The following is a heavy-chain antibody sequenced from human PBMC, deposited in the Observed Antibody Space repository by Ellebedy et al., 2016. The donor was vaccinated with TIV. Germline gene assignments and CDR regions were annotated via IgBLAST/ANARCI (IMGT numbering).Heavy chain of an antibody. J-gene: IGHJ4*02. Sequence: GGSLRLXXAASGFTFSSYAMSWVRQAPGKGLEWVSAISGSSKNTYYADSVKGRFTISRDNSKNTLYLQMNSLRAEDTAVYYCAKVSYYDFWSGYSLFDYWGQGTLVTVSS. D-gene: IGHD3-3*01. CDR1: GFTFSSYA. CDR3: AKVSYYDFWSGYSLFDY. CDR2: ISGSSKNT. V-gene: IGHV3-23*01.